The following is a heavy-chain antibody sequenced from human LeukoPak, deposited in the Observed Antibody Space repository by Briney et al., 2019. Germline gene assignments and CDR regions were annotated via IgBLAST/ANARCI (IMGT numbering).Heavy chain of an antibody. J-gene: IGHJ6*03. V-gene: IGHV3-74*01. CDR2: INSDGSST. D-gene: IGHD3-22*01. CDR1: GFTFSNYW. CDR3: ARDSYYYDSKAPPPGYYYYMDV. Sequence: QAGGSLRLSCAASGFTFSNYWMHWVRQAPGKGLVWVSRINSDGSSTSYADSVKGRFTISRDNAKNTLYLQMNSLRAEDTAVYYCARDSYYYDSKAPPPGYYYYMDVWGKGTTVTVSS.